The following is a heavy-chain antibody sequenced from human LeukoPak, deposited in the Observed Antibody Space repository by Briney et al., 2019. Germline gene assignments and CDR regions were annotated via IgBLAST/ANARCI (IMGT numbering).Heavy chain of an antibody. V-gene: IGHV4-39*07. CDR2: IYYSAST. J-gene: IGHJ5*02. D-gene: IGHD5-24*01. CDR1: GGSISSSSYY. Sequence: SETLSLTCTVSGGSISSSSYYWGWIRQPPGKGLEWIGSIYYSASTYYNPSLKSRVTISVDTSKNQFSLKLSSVTAADTAVYYCARDREEMATIGQYNWFDPWGQGTPVTVSS. CDR3: ARDREEMATIGQYNWFDP.